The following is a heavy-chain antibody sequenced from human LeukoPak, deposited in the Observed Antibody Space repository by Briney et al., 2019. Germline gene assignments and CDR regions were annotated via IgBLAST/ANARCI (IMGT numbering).Heavy chain of an antibody. J-gene: IGHJ4*02. V-gene: IGHV3-21*04. Sequence: GGSLRLSCAASGFTFSSHSMNWVRQAPGKGLEWVSSISSSSSYIYYADSVKGRFTISRDNSKNTLYLQMNSLRAEDTAVYYCAKAAMTHSGLFGVVISTHWGQGTLVTVSS. CDR3: AKAAMTHSGLFGVVISTH. CDR1: GFTFSSHS. D-gene: IGHD3-3*01. CDR2: ISSSSSYI.